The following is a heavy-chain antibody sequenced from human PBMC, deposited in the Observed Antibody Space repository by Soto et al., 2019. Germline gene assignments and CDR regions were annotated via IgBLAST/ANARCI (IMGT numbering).Heavy chain of an antibody. V-gene: IGHV1-46*01. CDR1: GYTFTSYY. CDR2: INPSGGST. D-gene: IGHD1-26*01. Sequence: ASVKVSCKASGYTFTSYYMHWVRQAPGQGLEWMGIINPSGGSTSYAQKFQGRVTMTRDTSTSTVYMELSSLRSEDTAVYCCARDRRVGSNRSGMDVWGQGTTVTDSS. CDR3: ARDRRVGSNRSGMDV. J-gene: IGHJ6*02.